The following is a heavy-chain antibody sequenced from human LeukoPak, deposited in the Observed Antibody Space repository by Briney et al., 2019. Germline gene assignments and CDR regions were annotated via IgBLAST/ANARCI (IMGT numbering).Heavy chain of an antibody. CDR1: GFTFSSYS. V-gene: IGHV3-21*01. D-gene: IGHD3-22*01. CDR2: ISSSSSYI. J-gene: IGHJ4*02. CDR3: ARDGPYYYDSSGYSFLAY. Sequence: GGSLRLSCAASGFTFSSYSMNWVRQAPGKGLEWVSSISSSSSYIYYADSVKGRFTISRDNAKNSLYLQMNSLRAEDTAVYYCARDGPYYYDSSGYSFLAYRGQGTLVTVSS.